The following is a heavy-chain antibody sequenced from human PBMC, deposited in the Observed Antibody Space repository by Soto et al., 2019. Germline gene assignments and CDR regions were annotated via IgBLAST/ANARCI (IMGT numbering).Heavy chain of an antibody. D-gene: IGHD3-3*01. CDR1: GFTFSSYS. V-gene: IGHV3-21*01. CDR3: ARDLYPGGDDYDFWSGYPSDAFDI. CDR2: ISSSSSYI. Sequence: ESGGGLVKPGGSLRLSCAASGFTFSSYSMNWVRQAPGKGLEWVSSISSSSSYIYYADSVKGRFTISRDNAKNSLYLQMNSLRAEDTAVYYCARDLYPGGDDYDFWSGYPSDAFDIWGQGTMVTVSS. J-gene: IGHJ3*02.